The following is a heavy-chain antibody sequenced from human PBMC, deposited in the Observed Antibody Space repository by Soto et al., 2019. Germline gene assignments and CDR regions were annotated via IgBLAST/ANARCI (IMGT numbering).Heavy chain of an antibody. CDR1: GGSIRSTNW. CDR2: VYHNGTS. V-gene: IGHV4-4*02. Sequence: VHLQESGPGLVKPSGTVSLTCVVSGGSIRSTNWWAWVRKTPGKGLEWIGEVYHNGTSNYNPSPKGRATISVDMSKDQVSLRLNSVIDAATAVYYCARDLGRYCSVTSCHAMEVLGQGTAVTGSS. J-gene: IGHJ6*02. CDR3: ARDLGRYCSVTSCHAMEV. D-gene: IGHD2-15*01.